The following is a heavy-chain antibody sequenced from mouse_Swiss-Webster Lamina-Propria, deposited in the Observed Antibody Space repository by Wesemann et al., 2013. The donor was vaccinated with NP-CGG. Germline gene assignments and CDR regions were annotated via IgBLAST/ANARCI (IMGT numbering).Heavy chain of an antibody. D-gene: IGHD3-1*01. J-gene: IGHJ2*01. CDR3: ARRGQLGLPDY. CDR1: EYEFPSHD. Sequence: KWCCESNEYEFPSHDMSWVRKTPEKRLELVAAINSDGGSTYYPDTMERRFIISRDNTKKTLYLQMSSLRSEDTALYYCARRGQLGLPDYWGQGTTLTVSS. CDR2: INSDGGST. V-gene: IGHV5-2*01.